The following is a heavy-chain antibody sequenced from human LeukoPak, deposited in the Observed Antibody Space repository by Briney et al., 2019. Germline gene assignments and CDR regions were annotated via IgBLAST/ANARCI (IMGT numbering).Heavy chain of an antibody. Sequence: GESLKISCKSDGYSFTGYWIGWVRQMPGKGLEWMGIIYPGDSNTRYSPSFQGQVTISADNSISTAYLQWSSLKASDTAMYFCARLGVLYDTSGYYYLDFWGQGTLVTVSS. D-gene: IGHD3-22*01. J-gene: IGHJ4*02. CDR1: GYSFTGYW. V-gene: IGHV5-51*01. CDR2: IYPGDSNT. CDR3: ARLGVLYDTSGYYYLDF.